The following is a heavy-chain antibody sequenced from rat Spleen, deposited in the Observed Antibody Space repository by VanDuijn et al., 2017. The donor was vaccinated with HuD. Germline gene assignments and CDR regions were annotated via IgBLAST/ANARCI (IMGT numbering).Heavy chain of an antibody. D-gene: IGHD1-1*01. CDR1: GFSLSNYG. CDR3: ARHDYSGDVDFDY. CDR2: IWAGGGT. Sequence: QVQLKESGPGLVQPSQTLSLTCTVSGFSLSNYGVLWVRQPPGKSLVWMGTIWAGGGTNYNSAVQSRLSISRDTSKSQVFLKMNSLQPEDTGTYYCARHDYSGDVDFDYWGQGVMVTVSS. J-gene: IGHJ2*01. V-gene: IGHV2-72*01.